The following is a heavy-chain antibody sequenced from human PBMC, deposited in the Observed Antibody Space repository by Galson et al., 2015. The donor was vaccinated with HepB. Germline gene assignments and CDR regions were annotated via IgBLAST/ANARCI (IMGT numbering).Heavy chain of an antibody. CDR1: GGSVSSGSYY. V-gene: IGHV4-61*01. CDR2: IYYSGST. D-gene: IGHD3-22*01. Sequence: LSLTCTVSGGSVSSGSYYWSWIRQPPGKGLEWIGYIYYSGSTNYNPSLKSRVTISVDTSKNQFSLKLSSVTAADTAVYYCARDLAPYYYDSSGYYYVYAFDIWGQGTMVTVSS. J-gene: IGHJ3*02. CDR3: ARDLAPYYYDSSGYYYVYAFDI.